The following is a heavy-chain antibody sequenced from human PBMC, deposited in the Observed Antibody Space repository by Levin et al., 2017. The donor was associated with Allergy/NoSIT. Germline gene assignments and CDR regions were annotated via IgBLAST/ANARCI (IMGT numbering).Heavy chain of an antibody. CDR1: GYTFTTFW. CDR2: VYPADSNT. CDR3: ARLTGYFNQWVWFDS. Sequence: PGGSLRLSCKASGYTFTTFWIGWVRQMPGKGLEWMGIVYPADSNTRYSPFFRGQVTISADKSINTAYLQWSSLEASDTAMYYCARLTGYFNQWVWFDSWGQGTLVTVSS. D-gene: IGHD2-15*01. J-gene: IGHJ5*01. V-gene: IGHV5-51*01.